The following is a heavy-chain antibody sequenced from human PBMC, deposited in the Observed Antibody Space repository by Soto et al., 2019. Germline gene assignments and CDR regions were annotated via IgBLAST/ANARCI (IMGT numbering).Heavy chain of an antibody. CDR1: GYTFTGYY. D-gene: IGHD3-9*01. V-gene: IGHV1-2*04. Sequence: SSVKVSCKASGYTFTGYYMHWVRQAPGQGLEWMGWINPNSGGTNYAQKFQGWVTMTRDTSISTAYMELSRLRSDDTAVYYCARWYYDILTGYYRAQYYYGMDVWGQGTTVTVSS. CDR3: ARWYYDILTGYYRAQYYYGMDV. J-gene: IGHJ6*02. CDR2: INPNSGGT.